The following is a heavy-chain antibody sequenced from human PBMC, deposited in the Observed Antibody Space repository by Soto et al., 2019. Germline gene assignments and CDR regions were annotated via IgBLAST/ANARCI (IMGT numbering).Heavy chain of an antibody. CDR2: MFYSGST. V-gene: IGHV4-39*01. CDR1: GASISSSTYY. D-gene: IGHD3-10*01. CDR3: ARVYYYGPYYFDY. J-gene: IGHJ4*02. Sequence: QLQLQESGPGLVKPSETLSLICTVSGASISSSTYYWGWIRQPPGKGLEWIGTMFYSGSTYYNPSLKSRVTISVDTSKNQFSLKLTSVTAADTAVYYCARVYYYGPYYFDYWGQGTLVTVSS.